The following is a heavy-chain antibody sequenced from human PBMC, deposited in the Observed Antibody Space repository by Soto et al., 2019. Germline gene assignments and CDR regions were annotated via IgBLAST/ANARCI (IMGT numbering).Heavy chain of an antibody. V-gene: IGHV3-23*01. CDR3: AKDQAAAGTISRYFQH. J-gene: IGHJ1*01. D-gene: IGHD6-13*01. Sequence: GGSLRLSCAASGFSFSTYAMSWVRQAPGKGLEWVSGISGSGGTTYYADSVKGRFTISRDNSKNTLYLQVSSLRVEDTAVYYCAKDQAAAGTISRYFQHWGQGTLVTVSS. CDR1: GFSFSTYA. CDR2: ISGSGGTT.